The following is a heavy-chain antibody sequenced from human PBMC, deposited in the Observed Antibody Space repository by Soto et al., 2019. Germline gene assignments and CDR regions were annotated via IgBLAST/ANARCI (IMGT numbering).Heavy chain of an antibody. D-gene: IGHD3-10*01. J-gene: IGHJ4*02. Sequence: QVQLQQWGAGLLKPSETLSLTCAVYGGSFSGYYWSWIRQPPGKGLEWIGEINHSGSTNYNPSLTSRVTISVDTSKNQFALKLSSVTVADTAVYYCARRTGKPLGNSFDYWGQGTLVTVSS. V-gene: IGHV4-34*01. CDR1: GGSFSGYY. CDR2: INHSGST. CDR3: ARRTGKPLGNSFDY.